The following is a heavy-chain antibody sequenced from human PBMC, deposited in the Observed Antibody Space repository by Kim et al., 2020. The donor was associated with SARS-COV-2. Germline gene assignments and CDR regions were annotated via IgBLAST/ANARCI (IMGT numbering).Heavy chain of an antibody. CDR3: ARVLGFRSSGSEGPKYYYYYGMDV. Sequence: GGSLRLSCAASGFTFSSYWMHWVRQAPGKGLVWVSRINSDGSSTSYADSVKGRFTISRDNAKNTLYLQMNSLRAEDTAVYYCARVLGFRSSGSEGPKYYYYYGMDVWGQGTTVTVSS. V-gene: IGHV3-74*01. D-gene: IGHD1-26*01. CDR2: INSDGSST. CDR1: GFTFSSYW. J-gene: IGHJ6*02.